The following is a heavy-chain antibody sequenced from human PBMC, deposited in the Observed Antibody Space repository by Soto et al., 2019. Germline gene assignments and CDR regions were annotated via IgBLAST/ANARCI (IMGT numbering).Heavy chain of an antibody. CDR1: GDTFSSYA. CDR3: ARVGSGYRIMASPMVV. V-gene: IGHV1-69*01. J-gene: IGHJ6*02. Sequence: QVQLVQSGAEVKKPGSSVKVSCKASGDTFSSYAISWVRQAPGQGLEWMGGIIPIFGTANYAKKFQGRVTITADESTSTASMELSSLRSEATAVYYCARVGSGYRIMASPMVVWGQGTTVTASS. D-gene: IGHD3-22*01. CDR2: IIPIFGTA.